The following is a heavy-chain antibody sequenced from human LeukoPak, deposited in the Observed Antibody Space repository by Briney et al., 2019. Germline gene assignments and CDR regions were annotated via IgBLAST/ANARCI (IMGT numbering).Heavy chain of an antibody. Sequence: GGSLRLSCAASGFTFSSYAMHWVRQAPGKGLEWVAVISYDGSNKYYADSVKGRFTISRDNSKNTLYLQMNSLRAEDTAVYYCARGGWLQLRYYFDYWGQGTLVTVSS. CDR2: ISYDGSNK. J-gene: IGHJ4*02. V-gene: IGHV3-30-3*01. CDR1: GFTFSSYA. CDR3: ARGGWLQLRYYFDY. D-gene: IGHD5-24*01.